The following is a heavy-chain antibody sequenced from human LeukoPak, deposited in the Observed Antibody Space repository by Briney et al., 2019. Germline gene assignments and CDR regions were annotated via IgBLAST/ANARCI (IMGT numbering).Heavy chain of an antibody. J-gene: IGHJ4*02. V-gene: IGHV1-69*13. D-gene: IGHD5-24*01. CDR1: GYTFINYD. CDR3: ARAGPPSRDGYNFPFDY. CDR2: IIPIFGTA. Sequence: ASVKVSCKASGYTFINYDINWVRQTTGQGLEWMGGIIPIFGTANYAQKFQGRVTITADESTSTAYMELSSLRSEDTAVYYCARAGPPSRDGYNFPFDYWGQGTLVTVSS.